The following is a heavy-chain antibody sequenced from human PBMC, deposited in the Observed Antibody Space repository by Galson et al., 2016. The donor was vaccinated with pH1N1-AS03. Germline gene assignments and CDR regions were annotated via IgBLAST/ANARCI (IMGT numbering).Heavy chain of an antibody. CDR1: GFTFSSYW. D-gene: IGHD3/OR15-3a*01. V-gene: IGHV3-23*01. Sequence: SLRLSCAASGFTFSSYWMNWVRQAPGKGLEWVSGIGGIDSSTWYAEAVKGRFTVSRDNSKNTVYLPLNRLRAEDTAIYYCARGTGSPHWFDPWGQGTFVTVSA. CDR2: IGGIDSST. J-gene: IGHJ5*02. CDR3: ARGTGSPHWFDP.